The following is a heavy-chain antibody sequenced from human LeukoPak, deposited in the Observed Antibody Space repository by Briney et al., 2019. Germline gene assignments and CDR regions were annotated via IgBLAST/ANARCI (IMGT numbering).Heavy chain of an antibody. CDR1: GFTFSSHS. Sequence: GGSLRPSCAASGFTFSSHSMNWVRQAPGRGLEWVSSISSSSSYIYYADSVKGRFTISRDNAKNSLYLQMNSLRAEDTAVYYCARTGSYHVYYYYYGMDVWGQGTTVTVSS. CDR2: ISSSSSYI. D-gene: IGHD1-26*01. CDR3: ARTGSYHVYYYYYGMDV. V-gene: IGHV3-21*01. J-gene: IGHJ6*02.